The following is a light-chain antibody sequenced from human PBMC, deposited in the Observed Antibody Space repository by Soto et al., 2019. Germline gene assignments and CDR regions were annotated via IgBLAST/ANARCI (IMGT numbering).Light chain of an antibody. V-gene: IGLV1-40*01. CDR2: GNS. Sequence: QSVLTQPPSVSGAPGQRVTISCTGSSSNIGAGYDVHWYQQLPGTAPKLLIYGNSNRPSGVPDRFSGSKSGTSASQAITGLQAEDEADYYCQSYDSSPVFGGGTKLTVL. J-gene: IGLJ3*02. CDR3: QSYDSSPV. CDR1: SSNIGAGYD.